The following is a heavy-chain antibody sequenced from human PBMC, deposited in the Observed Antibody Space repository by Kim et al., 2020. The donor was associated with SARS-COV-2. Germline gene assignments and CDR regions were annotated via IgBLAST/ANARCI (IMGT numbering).Heavy chain of an antibody. CDR3: ARAGFTTVFD. D-gene: IGHD2-2*01. J-gene: IGHJ3*01. Sequence: ASVKVSCKATGYTFTSYDINWVRQAPGQGLEWMGWINPNRGYTGYAQKFQGRVTISTDASINTAYMELSSLRSEDTALYYCARAGFTTVFD. V-gene: IGHV1-8*01. CDR1: GYTFTSYD. CDR2: INPNRGYT.